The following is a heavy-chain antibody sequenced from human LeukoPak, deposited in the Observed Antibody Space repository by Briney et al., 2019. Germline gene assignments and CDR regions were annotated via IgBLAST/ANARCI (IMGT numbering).Heavy chain of an antibody. Sequence: SETLSLTCTVSGGSISSYYWSWIRQPPGKGLEWIGYIYYSGSTDYNPSLKSRVTISVGTSKNQFSLKLSSVTAADTAVYYCARDYYGSGSFLDYWGQGTLVTVSS. D-gene: IGHD3-10*01. CDR3: ARDYYGSGSFLDY. CDR1: GGSISSYY. J-gene: IGHJ4*02. V-gene: IGHV4-59*01. CDR2: IYYSGST.